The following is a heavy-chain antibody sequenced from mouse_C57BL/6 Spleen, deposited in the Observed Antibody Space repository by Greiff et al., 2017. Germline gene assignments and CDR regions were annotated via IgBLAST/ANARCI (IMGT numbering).Heavy chain of an antibody. Sequence: QVQLQQPGAELVKPGASVKMSCKASGYTFTSYWITWVKQRPGQGLEWIGDIYPGSGSTNYNEKFKSKATLTVDTSSSTAYMQLSSLTSEDSAVYYCAREPLTYYGSSYGDYWGQGTTLTVSS. CDR3: AREPLTYYGSSYGDY. CDR2: IYPGSGST. D-gene: IGHD1-1*01. J-gene: IGHJ2*01. CDR1: GYTFTSYW. V-gene: IGHV1-55*01.